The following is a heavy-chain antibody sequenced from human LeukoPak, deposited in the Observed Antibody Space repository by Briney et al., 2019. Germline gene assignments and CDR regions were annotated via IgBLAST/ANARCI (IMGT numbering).Heavy chain of an antibody. J-gene: IGHJ6*02. CDR2: ISSSSSYI. V-gene: IGHV3-21*01. CDR1: GFTFSSYS. CDR3: AREPTFFGSLEYGMDV. D-gene: IGHD3-3*01. Sequence: GGSLRLSCAASGFTFSSYSMNWVRQAPGKGLEWVSYISSSSSYIYYADSVKGRFTISRDNAKNSLYLQMNSLRAEDTAVYYCAREPTFFGSLEYGMDVWGQGTTVTVSS.